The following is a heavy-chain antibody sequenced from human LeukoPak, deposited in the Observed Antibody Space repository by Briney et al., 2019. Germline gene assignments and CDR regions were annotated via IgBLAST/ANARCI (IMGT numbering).Heavy chain of an antibody. Sequence: PGGSLRLSCAASGFTFSSYEMNWVRQAPGKGLEWVSYISSSGSTIYYADSVKGRFPISRDNAKNSLYLQMNSLRAEDTAVYYCARGVIAAAGPPTFDYWGQGTLVTVSS. D-gene: IGHD6-13*01. CDR1: GFTFSSYE. CDR2: ISSSGSTI. CDR3: ARGVIAAAGPPTFDY. V-gene: IGHV3-48*03. J-gene: IGHJ4*02.